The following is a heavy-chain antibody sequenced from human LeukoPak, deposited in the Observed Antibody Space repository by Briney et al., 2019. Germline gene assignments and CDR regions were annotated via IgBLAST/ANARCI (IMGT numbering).Heavy chain of an antibody. D-gene: IGHD3-10*01. V-gene: IGHV3-9*01. Sequence: GGSLRLSCAASGFTFDDYAMHWVRQAPGKGLEWVSGISWNSGSIGYADSVKGRFTISRDNAKNSLYLQMNSLRAEDTALYYCAKDGYYGSRSYQGYFDYWGQGTLVTVSS. CDR3: AKDGYYGSRSYQGYFDY. CDR1: GFTFDDYA. J-gene: IGHJ4*02. CDR2: ISWNSGSI.